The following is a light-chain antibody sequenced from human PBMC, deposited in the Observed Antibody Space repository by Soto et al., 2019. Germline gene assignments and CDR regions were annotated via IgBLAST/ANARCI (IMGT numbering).Light chain of an antibody. CDR2: DAT. V-gene: IGKV1-5*01. J-gene: IGKJ2*01. CDR3: LQYNTFPHT. Sequence: IQMTQSPSTLSASVGDTVILTCRSSQMIARWLAWYQQKPGTAPRLIIYDATSLQSGVPSRFSASASGTDFTLTISSLHPDDFATYYCLQYNTFPHTFGQGTKLEI. CDR1: QMIARW.